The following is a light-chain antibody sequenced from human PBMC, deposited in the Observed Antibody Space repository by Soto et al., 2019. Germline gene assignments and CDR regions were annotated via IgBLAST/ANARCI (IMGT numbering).Light chain of an antibody. CDR3: AAWDDSLNGYV. CDR1: SSNIGSNT. J-gene: IGLJ1*01. Sequence: VLTQPPSASGTPGQSVTISCSGSSSNIGSNTVNWYQQLPGTAPKLLIYSNNQRPSGVPDRFSGSKSGTSASLAISGLQSGDEADYYCAAWDDSLNGYVFGTGTKVTVL. V-gene: IGLV1-44*01. CDR2: SNN.